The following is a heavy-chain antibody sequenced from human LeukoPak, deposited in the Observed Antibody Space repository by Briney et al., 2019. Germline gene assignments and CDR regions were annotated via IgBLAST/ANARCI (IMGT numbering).Heavy chain of an antibody. J-gene: IGHJ5*02. V-gene: IGHV3-23*01. CDR1: GFTFSSYA. CDR2: ISGSGGST. Sequence: GGSLRLSCAPSGFTFSSYAMSGVRQAPGKGLEWVSAISGSGGSTYYADPVKGRFTISSDNSKNTLYLQMNSLRAEDTAVYYCAIDPGNWFDPWGQGTLVTVSS. CDR3: AIDPGNWFDP.